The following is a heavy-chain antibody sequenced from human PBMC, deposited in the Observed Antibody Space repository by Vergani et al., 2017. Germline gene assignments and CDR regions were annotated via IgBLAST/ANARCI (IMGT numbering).Heavy chain of an antibody. J-gene: IGHJ1*01. CDR2: ISYDGSNK. V-gene: IGHV3-30*03. Sequence: QVQLVESGGGVVQPGRSLRLSCAASGFTFSSYGMHWVRQAPGKGLEWVAVISYDGSNKYYADSVKGRFTISRDNAKNSLYLQMNSLRAEDTAVYYCARSGYYDSSGYYYVFFQHWGQGTLVTVSS. CDR3: ARSGYYDSSGYYYVFFQH. D-gene: IGHD3-22*01. CDR1: GFTFSSYG.